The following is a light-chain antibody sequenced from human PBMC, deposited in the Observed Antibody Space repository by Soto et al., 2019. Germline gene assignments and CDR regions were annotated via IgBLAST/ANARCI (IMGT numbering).Light chain of an antibody. Sequence: EFVLKQSPGTLSLYTGERATLSCRASQTVRNNYLAWYQQKPGQAPRLLIYDASNRATGIPARFSGSGSGTDFTLTISSLQPEDFATYYCQQANSFPLTFGGGTKVDIK. CDR2: DAS. J-gene: IGKJ4*01. CDR3: QQANSFPLT. CDR1: QTVRNNY. V-gene: IGKV3D-20*02.